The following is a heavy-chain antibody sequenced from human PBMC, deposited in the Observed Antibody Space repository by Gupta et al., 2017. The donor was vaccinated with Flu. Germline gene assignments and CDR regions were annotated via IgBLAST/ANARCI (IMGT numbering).Heavy chain of an antibody. J-gene: IGHJ4*02. CDR1: GGFISSSSYY. Sequence: QLQLQESGPGPVKPSETLSLTCTVSGGFISSSSYYWGWIRQPPGKGLEWIGSIYYSGSTYYNPSLKSRVTISVDTSKNQFSLKLSSVTAADTAVYYCHCITIFGVVTDFDYWGQGTLVTVSS. CDR3: HCITIFGVVTDFDY. CDR2: IYYSGST. V-gene: IGHV4-39*01. D-gene: IGHD3-3*01.